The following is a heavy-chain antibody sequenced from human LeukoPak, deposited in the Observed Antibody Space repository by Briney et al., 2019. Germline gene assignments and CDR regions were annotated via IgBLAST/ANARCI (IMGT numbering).Heavy chain of an antibody. D-gene: IGHD3-10*01. CDR1: GCSISSSSYY. CDR3: ATPFRGAGRQDY. J-gene: IGHJ4*02. V-gene: IGHV4-39*01. CDR2: LYFNGGT. Sequence: SETLSLTCTVSGCSISSSSYYWGWIRQPPGKGLEWIGSLYFNGGTYYNSSLRSRATISVDKSKNQFSLELTSVTAADTAVYYCATPFRGAGRQDYWGQGTLVTVSS.